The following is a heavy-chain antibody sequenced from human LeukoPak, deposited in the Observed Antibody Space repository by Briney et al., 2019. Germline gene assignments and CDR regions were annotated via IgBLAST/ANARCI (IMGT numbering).Heavy chain of an antibody. V-gene: IGHV1-24*01. CDR2: FDPDDGKT. D-gene: IGHD2-2*03. CDR3: ATPRTGDGYSD. CDR1: GYDLSERS. J-gene: IGHJ4*02. Sequence: ASVKVSCKVSGYDLSERSMHWVRQAPGKGLEWMGRFDPDDGKTVYAQKFQGRVTLTEDTSTNTAYMEVSSLRSEDTAFYYCATPRTGDGYSDWGQGTLVTVSS.